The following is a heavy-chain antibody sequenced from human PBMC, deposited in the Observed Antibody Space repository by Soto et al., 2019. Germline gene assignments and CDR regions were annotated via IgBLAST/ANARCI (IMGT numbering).Heavy chain of an antibody. Sequence: SETLSLTCAVYGVSFSGYYWSWIRQPPGKGLEWIGEINHSGSTNYNPSLKSRVTISVDTSKNQFSLKLSSVTAADTAVYYCARGGADSSWQIRYYYYYMDVWGKGTTVTVSS. CDR2: INHSGST. J-gene: IGHJ6*03. CDR1: GVSFSGYY. V-gene: IGHV4-34*01. CDR3: ARGGADSSWQIRYYYYYMDV. D-gene: IGHD6-13*01.